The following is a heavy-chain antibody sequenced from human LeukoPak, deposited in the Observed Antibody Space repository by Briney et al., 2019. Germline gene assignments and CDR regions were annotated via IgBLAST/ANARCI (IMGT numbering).Heavy chain of an antibody. Sequence: SETLSLTCTVSGGSISSSSYYWGWIRQPPGKGLEWIGSIYYSGSTYYNPSLKSRVTISVDTSKNQFSLKLSSVTAADTAVYYCARLRHNGGWGYYYGSGSYPTTRYYFDYWGQGTLVTVSS. CDR3: ARLRHNGGWGYYYGSGSYPTTRYYFDY. CDR2: IYYSGST. D-gene: IGHD3-10*01. V-gene: IGHV4-39*01. CDR1: GGSISSSSYY. J-gene: IGHJ4*02.